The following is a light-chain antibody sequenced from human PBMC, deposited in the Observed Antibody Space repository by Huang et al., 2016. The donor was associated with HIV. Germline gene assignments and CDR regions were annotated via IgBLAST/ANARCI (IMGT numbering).Light chain of an antibody. V-gene: IGKV3-15*01. CDR3: QQYDNWPPRGT. Sequence: EIVMTQSPATLSVSPGERATLSCRASQRVSSNLAWYQQKPGQAPRLLIYVASTRATGIPARFSGSGSGTEFILTISSLQSEDYAVYYCQQYDNWPPRGTFGQGTKVEIK. CDR2: VAS. CDR1: QRVSSN. J-gene: IGKJ1*01.